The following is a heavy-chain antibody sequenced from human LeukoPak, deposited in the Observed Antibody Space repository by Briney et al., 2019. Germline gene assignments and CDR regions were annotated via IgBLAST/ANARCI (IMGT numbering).Heavy chain of an antibody. D-gene: IGHD3-22*01. CDR2: ISGSGGST. Sequence: QSGGSLRLSCAASGFTFSSYAMSWVRQAPGKGLEWVSAISGSGGSTYYADSVRGRFTISRDYSKNTVHLQLNSLGAEDTALYYCAKGPQLHSGYHPDYWGQGTLVTVSS. V-gene: IGHV3-23*01. CDR1: GFTFSSYA. J-gene: IGHJ4*02. CDR3: AKGPQLHSGYHPDY.